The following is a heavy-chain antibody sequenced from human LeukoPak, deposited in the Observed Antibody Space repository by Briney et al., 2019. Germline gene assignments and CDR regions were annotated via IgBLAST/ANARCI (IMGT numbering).Heavy chain of an antibody. CDR1: GGSISSYY. J-gene: IGHJ6*02. V-gene: IGHV4-59*01. D-gene: IGHD6-19*01. CDR2: IYYSGST. CDR3: ARDLKSSGWYGYYYYGMDV. Sequence: SETLSLTCTVSGGSISSYYWSWIRQPPGKGLEWIGYIYYSGSTNYNPSLKSRVTISVDTSKNKFSLKLSSVTAADTAVYYCARDLKSSGWYGYYYYGMDVWGQGTTVTVSS.